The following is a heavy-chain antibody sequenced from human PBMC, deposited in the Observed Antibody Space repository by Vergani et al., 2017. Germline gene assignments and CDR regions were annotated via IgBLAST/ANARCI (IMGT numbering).Heavy chain of an antibody. Sequence: QVQLEESGGGVVQPGRSLRLSCAGSGFTLSSHAMHWVRQAPGKGLEWVAFIWYDGSKEYYADSVKGRFTISRDNSKNTLYLQMNNLRGADTAVYYCARSGYCAHGVCYMTYYYYMDVWGKGTAVTVSS. D-gene: IGHD2-8*01. J-gene: IGHJ6*03. CDR1: GFTLSSHA. CDR2: IWYDGSKE. V-gene: IGHV3-33*01. CDR3: ARSGYCAHGVCYMTYYYYMDV.